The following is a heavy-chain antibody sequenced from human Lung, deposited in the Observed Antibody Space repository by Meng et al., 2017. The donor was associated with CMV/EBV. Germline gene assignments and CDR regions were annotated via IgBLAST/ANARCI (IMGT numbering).Heavy chain of an antibody. CDR1: GYTFSGFY. D-gene: IGHD6-19*01. V-gene: IGHV1-2*06. J-gene: IGHJ4*01. CDR3: AKSSDNGWSS. CDR2: VNPVSDDT. Sequence: VQLVQSGAEVKRPGASVKISCQASGYTFSGFYMNWARQAPGHGLEWLGRVNPVSDDTHYAQKFVGRLTVTRGATINTAFMELTSLRPDDTAVYYCAKSSDNGWSSWGPGTLVPVSS.